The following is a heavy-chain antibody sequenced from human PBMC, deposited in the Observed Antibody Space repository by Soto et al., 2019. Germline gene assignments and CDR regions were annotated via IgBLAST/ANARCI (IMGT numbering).Heavy chain of an antibody. V-gene: IGHV4-59*08. J-gene: IGHJ4*02. CDR3: ARSTSTGYLDY. CDR2: IYYSGST. CDR1: GGSISSYY. D-gene: IGHD3-9*01. Sequence: QVQLQESGPGLVKPSETLSLTCTVSGGSISSYYWSWIRQPPGKGLEWIGYIYYSGSTKYNPSLKSRVTISVDTSKNQFSLKLSSVTAADTAVYYCARSTSTGYLDYWGQGALVTVSS.